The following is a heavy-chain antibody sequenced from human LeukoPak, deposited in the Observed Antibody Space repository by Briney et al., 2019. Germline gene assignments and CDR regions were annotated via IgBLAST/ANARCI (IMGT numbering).Heavy chain of an antibody. D-gene: IGHD3-9*01. CDR1: GFTFSDYY. J-gene: IGHJ6*03. CDR3: ARDGVLRYFDWLFPYYMDV. CDR2: ISTSGSTI. Sequence: PGGSLRLSCAASGFTFSDYYMSWIRQAPGKGLEWVSYISTSGSTIYYVDSVKGRFTISRDNAKNSLYLQMNSLRAEDTAVYYCARDGVLRYFDWLFPYYMDVWGKGTTVSISS. V-gene: IGHV3-11*01.